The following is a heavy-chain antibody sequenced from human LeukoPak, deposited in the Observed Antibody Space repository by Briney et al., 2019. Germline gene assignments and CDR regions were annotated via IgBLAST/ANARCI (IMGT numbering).Heavy chain of an antibody. V-gene: IGHV4-34*01. Sequence: SETLSLTCAVYSGSFSGYFWSWIRQPPGKGLEWIGEINHSGGTNYNPSLKSRVTISVDTSKNQFSLKLSSVTAADTAVYYCARGRKRTEYYYGSGSHWPFDYWGQGTLVTVSS. D-gene: IGHD3-10*01. CDR2: INHSGGT. CDR1: SGSFSGYF. CDR3: ARGRKRTEYYYGSGSHWPFDY. J-gene: IGHJ4*02.